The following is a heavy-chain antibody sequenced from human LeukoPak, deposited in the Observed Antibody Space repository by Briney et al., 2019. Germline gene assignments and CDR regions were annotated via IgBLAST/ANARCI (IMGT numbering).Heavy chain of an antibody. V-gene: IGHV1-2*02. CDR3: ARADRLHGGPYLIGP. J-gene: IGHJ5*02. CDR2: INLNNGDI. D-gene: IGHD2-21*01. Sequence: VSVKVSCKASGYSFTDYYMHWVRQAPGQGLEWMGWINLNNGDIKSAQKFQGRVTMTRDTSITTVYMEVSWLTSDDTAIYYCARADRLHGGPYLIGPWGQGTLVTVSS. CDR1: GYSFTDYY.